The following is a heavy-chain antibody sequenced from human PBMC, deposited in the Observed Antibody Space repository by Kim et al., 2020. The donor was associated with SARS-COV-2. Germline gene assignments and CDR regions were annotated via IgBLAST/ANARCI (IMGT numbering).Heavy chain of an antibody. CDR3: AQSRGDLSHFWSGYYGLGDDAFDI. D-gene: IGHD3-3*02. Sequence: SGPTLVNPTQTLTLTCTFSGFSLSTSGVGVGWIRQPPGKALEWLALIYWNDDKRYSPSLKSRLTITKDTSKNQVVLTMTNMDPVDTATYYCAQSRGDLSHFWSGYYGLGDDAFDIWGQGTMVTVSS. CDR1: GFSLSTSGVG. V-gene: IGHV2-5*01. CDR2: IYWNDDK. J-gene: IGHJ3*02.